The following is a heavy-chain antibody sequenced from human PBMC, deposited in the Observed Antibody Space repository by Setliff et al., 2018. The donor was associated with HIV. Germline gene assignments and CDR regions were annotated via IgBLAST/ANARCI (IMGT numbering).Heavy chain of an antibody. D-gene: IGHD6-19*01. CDR3: ARGDGSSGWSGYFDY. J-gene: IGHJ4*02. CDR2: ISHSGST. CDR1: GGSFSGYY. Sequence: SETLSLTCAVYGGSFSGYYWSWIRQPPGKGLEWIGEISHSGSTNYNPSLKSRVTISVDTSKNQFSLKLSSVTAADTAVYYCARGDGSSGWSGYFDYWGQGTLFTGSS. V-gene: IGHV4-34*01.